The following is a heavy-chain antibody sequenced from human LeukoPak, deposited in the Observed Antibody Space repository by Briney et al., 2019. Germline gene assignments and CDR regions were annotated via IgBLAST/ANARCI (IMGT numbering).Heavy chain of an antibody. D-gene: IGHD6-19*01. J-gene: IGHJ4*02. CDR3: ARRSGIAVAGAFDY. Sequence: GGSLRLSCAASGFTFSNYAMRWVRQAPGKGLEWVSGISGSGDSTYYADSVKGRFTISRDNTKNTLYLQMNSLRAEDTAVYYCARRSGIAVAGAFDYWGQGTLVTVSS. CDR1: GFTFSNYA. CDR2: ISGSGDST. V-gene: IGHV3-23*01.